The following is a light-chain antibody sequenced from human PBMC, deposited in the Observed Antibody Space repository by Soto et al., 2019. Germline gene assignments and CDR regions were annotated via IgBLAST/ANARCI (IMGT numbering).Light chain of an antibody. J-gene: IGKJ1*01. CDR2: GAS. CDR3: QQYGSSPPWT. CDR1: QSVSSSY. Sequence: EIVLPQSPGTLSLSPGERATLSCRASQSVSSSYLAWYQQKPGQAPRLLIYGASSRATGIPDRFSGSGSGIDFTLTISRLEPEDFAVYYCQQYGSSPPWTFGQGTKVDI. V-gene: IGKV3-20*01.